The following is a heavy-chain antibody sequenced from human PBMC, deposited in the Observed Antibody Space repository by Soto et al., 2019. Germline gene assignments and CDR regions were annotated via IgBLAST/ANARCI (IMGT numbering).Heavy chain of an antibody. D-gene: IGHD1-26*01. Sequence: QLQLQESGPGLVKPSETLSLTCSVSDDSINSDKYYWGWIRQPPGKGLEWIGSIYYRGNAYYNPSLQTRVTKSLAQSMGPCVLKLNPVTDAALSVYFRARLERLAPTSYYFPFCGPRALVTVSS. CDR3: ARLERLAPTSYYFPF. CDR2: IYYRGNA. V-gene: IGHV4-39*01. J-gene: IGHJ4*02. CDR1: DDSINSDKYY.